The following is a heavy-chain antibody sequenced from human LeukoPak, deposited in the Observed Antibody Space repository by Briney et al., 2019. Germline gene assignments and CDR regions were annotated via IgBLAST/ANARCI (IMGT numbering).Heavy chain of an antibody. V-gene: IGHV5-51*01. CDR1: GYSFTSYW. D-gene: IGHD4-11*01. Sequence: GESLKISCEGSGYSFTSYWIGWARQMPGKGLEWMAIIFPGNSDTIYSPSFQGQVTISADKSINTAYLQWRGLKDSDTAMYYCVRHSNYALDYWGQGTLVTVSS. J-gene: IGHJ4*02. CDR3: VRHSNYALDY. CDR2: IFPGNSDT.